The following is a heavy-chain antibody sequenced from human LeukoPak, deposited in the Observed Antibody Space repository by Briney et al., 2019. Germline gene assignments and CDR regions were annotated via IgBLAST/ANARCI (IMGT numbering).Heavy chain of an antibody. D-gene: IGHD3-3*01. CDR3: AGMNWSGYYGDDY. J-gene: IGHJ4*02. CDR1: GGSFSGYY. Sequence: PSETLSLTCAVYGGSFSGYYWSWIRQPPGKGLEWTGEINHSGSTNYNPSLKSRVTISVDTSKNQFSLKLSSVTAADTAVYYCAGMNWSGYYGDDYWGQGTLVTVSS. CDR2: INHSGST. V-gene: IGHV4-34*01.